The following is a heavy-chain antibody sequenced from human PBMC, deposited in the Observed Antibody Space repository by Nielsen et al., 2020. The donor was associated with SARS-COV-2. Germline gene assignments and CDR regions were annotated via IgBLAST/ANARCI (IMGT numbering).Heavy chain of an antibody. CDR1: GFTFSGSA. V-gene: IGHV3-73*01. Sequence: GESLKISCVASGFTFSGSAMHWVRQASGKGLEWVGRIRSEANDYATAYAASVKGRFTISRDDSRNTTYLQLYRLKTEDTALYFCTRGLSDFWGQGTLVTVSS. CDR3: TRGLSDF. J-gene: IGHJ4*02. D-gene: IGHD2-2*01. CDR2: IRSEANDYAT.